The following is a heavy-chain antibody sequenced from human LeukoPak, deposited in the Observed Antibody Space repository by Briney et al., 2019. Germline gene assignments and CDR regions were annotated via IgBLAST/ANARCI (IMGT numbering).Heavy chain of an antibody. J-gene: IGHJ4*02. D-gene: IGHD6-19*01. CDR2: ISAYNGNT. CDR1: GCTFTSYG. CDR3: ARSSESSGWDPFDY. Sequence: ASVKVSCKASGCTFTSYGISWVRQAPGQGLEWMGWISAYNGNTKYAQKLQGRVSMTTDTSASTAYMELRSLTSDDTAVYYCARSSESSGWDPFDYWGQGTLVTVSS. V-gene: IGHV1-18*01.